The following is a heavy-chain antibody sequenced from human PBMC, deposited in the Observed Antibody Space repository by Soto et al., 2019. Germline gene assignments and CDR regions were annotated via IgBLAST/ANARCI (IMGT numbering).Heavy chain of an antibody. CDR1: GYTFTSYG. D-gene: IGHD3-22*01. V-gene: IGHV1-18*01. CDR2: INPSDGNR. Sequence: GPSVKVSCKASGYTFTSYGINWVRQAPGQGLEWKGRINPSDGNRNFAQKFEDRFTMTTSTSTNTVFLELRSLKSDDTAIYYCARDRLRGYDSSGFYSWGQGTMVTVSS. J-gene: IGHJ4*02. CDR3: ARDRLRGYDSSGFYS.